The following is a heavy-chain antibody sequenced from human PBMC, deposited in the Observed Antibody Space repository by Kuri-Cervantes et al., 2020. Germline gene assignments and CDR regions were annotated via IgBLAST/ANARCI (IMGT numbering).Heavy chain of an antibody. CDR2: VYYSGST. D-gene: IGHD3-3*01. CDR3: ARGGGYYDFWSGYSPYYYYMDV. V-gene: IGHV4-61*01. Sequence: SETLSLTCTVSGASLSSGSYYWSWIRQPPGKGLEWIGYVYYSGSTNYNPSLESRVTISVDTSKNQFSLKLSSVTAADTAVYYCARGGGYYDFWSGYSPYYYYMDVWGKGTTVTVSS. J-gene: IGHJ6*03. CDR1: GASLSSGSYY.